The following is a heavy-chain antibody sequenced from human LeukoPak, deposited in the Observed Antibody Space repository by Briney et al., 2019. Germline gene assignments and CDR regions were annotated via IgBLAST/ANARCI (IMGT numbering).Heavy chain of an antibody. Sequence: PGGSLRLSCAASGFTFSSYGMHWVRQAPGKGLEWVAVISYDGSNKYYADSVKGRFTISRDNSKNTLYLQMNSLRAEDTAVYYCAKDFAFTAGYSSSCPDYCGQGTLVTVSS. J-gene: IGHJ4*02. CDR3: AKDFAFTAGYSSSCPDY. D-gene: IGHD6-13*01. CDR2: ISYDGSNK. V-gene: IGHV3-30*18. CDR1: GFTFSSYG.